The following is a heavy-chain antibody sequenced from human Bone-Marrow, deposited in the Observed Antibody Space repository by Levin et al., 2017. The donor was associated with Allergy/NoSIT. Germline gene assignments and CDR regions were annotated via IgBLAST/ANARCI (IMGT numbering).Heavy chain of an antibody. J-gene: IGHJ4*02. CDR1: GGSISSSNW. CDR3: AKDFGNYDSSGYYFDY. CDR2: LYHSLLT. Sequence: SETLSLTCAVSGGSISSSNWWSWVRQPPGKGLECIFSLYHSLLTNYPPSLKSRVTISVDKSKNQFSLKLSSVTAADTAVYYCAKDFGNYDSSGYYFDYWGQGTLVTVSS. V-gene: IGHV4-4*02. D-gene: IGHD3-22*01.